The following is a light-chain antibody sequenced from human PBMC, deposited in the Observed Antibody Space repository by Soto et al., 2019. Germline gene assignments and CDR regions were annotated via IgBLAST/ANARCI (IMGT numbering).Light chain of an antibody. CDR1: QSVSSN. J-gene: IGKJ5*01. CDR3: QPDHKWPPIG. Sequence: EIVMTQSPATLSVSPGERATLSCRASQSVSSNLAWYQQKSGQGRRLLISGASTRATAIPARFSGSESETEFTRTIRSLQSEYFAVIYCQPDHKWPPIGFDQGTRLE. CDR2: GAS. V-gene: IGKV3-15*01.